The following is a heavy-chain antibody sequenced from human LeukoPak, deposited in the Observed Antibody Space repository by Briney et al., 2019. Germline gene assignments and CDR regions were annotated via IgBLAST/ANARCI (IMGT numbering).Heavy chain of an antibody. D-gene: IGHD2-2*01. CDR3: AKDQVIVVVPAAPPDY. V-gene: IGHV3-23*01. Sequence: GGSLRLSCAASGFTFDDYAMHWVRQAPGKGLEWVSTIGGIDGNTHYADSVKGRFTISRDNSKNTLYLQMNSLRAEDTAVYYCAKDQVIVVVPAAPPDYWGQGTLVTASS. CDR2: IGGIDGNT. J-gene: IGHJ4*02. CDR1: GFTFDDYA.